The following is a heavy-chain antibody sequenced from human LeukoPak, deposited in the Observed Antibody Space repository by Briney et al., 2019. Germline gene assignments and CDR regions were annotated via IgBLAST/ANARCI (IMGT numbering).Heavy chain of an antibody. CDR1: GGSFSGYY. D-gene: IGHD3-22*01. Sequence: SETLSLTCAVYGGSFSGYYWSWIRQPPGKGLEWIGEVNHSGSTNYNPSLKSRVTISVDTSKNQFSLKLSSVTAADTAVYYCASAGSTGGSGYYLDYWGQGTLVTVSS. CDR2: VNHSGST. J-gene: IGHJ4*02. V-gene: IGHV4-34*01. CDR3: ASAGSTGGSGYYLDY.